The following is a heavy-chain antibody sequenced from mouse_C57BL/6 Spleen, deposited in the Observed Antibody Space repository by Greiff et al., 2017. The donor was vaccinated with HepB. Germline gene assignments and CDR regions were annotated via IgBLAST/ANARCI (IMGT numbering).Heavy chain of an antibody. CDR1: GFSLTSYG. D-gene: IGHD1-1*01. V-gene: IGHV2-2*01. Sequence: QVQLKESGPGLVQPSQSLSITCTVSGFSLTSYGVHWVRQSPGKGLEWLGVIWSGGSTDYNAAFISRMSISKDNSKSQVFLKMNSLQADDTAIYYCARKHYYGSRDYYAMDYWGQGTSVTVSS. CDR3: ARKHYYGSRDYYAMDY. CDR2: IWSGGST. J-gene: IGHJ4*01.